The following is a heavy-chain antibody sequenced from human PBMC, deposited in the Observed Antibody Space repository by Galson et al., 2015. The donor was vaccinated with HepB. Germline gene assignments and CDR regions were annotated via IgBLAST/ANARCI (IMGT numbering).Heavy chain of an antibody. CDR3: VREGIGGFDS. CDR2: IRQDGKET. J-gene: IGHJ4*02. D-gene: IGHD3-16*01. CDR1: GFTFTAYW. Sequence: LRLSCAASGFTFTAYWISWVRQSPGKGLEWGANIRQDGKETSYVDSVKGRFIISRDNAKNSLYLQMNSLRAVDTAVYFFVREGIGGFDSWGQGTLVTVSS. V-gene: IGHV3-7*05.